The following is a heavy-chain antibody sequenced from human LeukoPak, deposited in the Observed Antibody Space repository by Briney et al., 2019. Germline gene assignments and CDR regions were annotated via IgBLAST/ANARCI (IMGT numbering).Heavy chain of an antibody. CDR1: GFTFSSYG. CDR2: ISGSGGST. CDR3: ARDLRAKRYFYDSSGSSAY. Sequence: PGGSLRLSCAASGFTFSSYGMSWVRQAPGKGLEWVSAISGSGGSTYYADSVKGRFTISRDNSKNTLYLQMNSLRAEDTAVYYCARDLRAKRYFYDSSGSSAYWGQGTLVTVSS. J-gene: IGHJ4*02. D-gene: IGHD3-22*01. V-gene: IGHV3-23*01.